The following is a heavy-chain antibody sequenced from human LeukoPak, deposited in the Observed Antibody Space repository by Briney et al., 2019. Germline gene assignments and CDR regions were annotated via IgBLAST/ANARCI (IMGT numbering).Heavy chain of an antibody. CDR2: IHSDIRTK. Sequence: PGGSLRLSCAASGFSFSSFGMHWVRQAPGKGLEWVAYIHSDIRTKYYADSVKGRFTISRDDAKNSLCLQMNSLRAEDTAVYYCARGNLWFGELVYWGQGTLVTVSS. CDR3: ARGNLWFGELVY. CDR1: GFSFSSFG. D-gene: IGHD3-10*01. V-gene: IGHV3-30*12. J-gene: IGHJ4*02.